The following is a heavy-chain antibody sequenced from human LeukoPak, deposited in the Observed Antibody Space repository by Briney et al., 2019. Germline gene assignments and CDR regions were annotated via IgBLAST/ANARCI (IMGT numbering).Heavy chain of an antibody. CDR3: ARHDDGYYFDSNGAFDI. CDR2: IYYSGTT. Sequence: SETLSLTCAVYGGSFSGYYWGWIRQPPGKGLEWIGSIYYSGTTYYNPSLKSRVTISVDTSKNQFSLKLSSVTAADTAVYYCARHDDGYYFDSNGAFDIWGQGTMVTVSS. V-gene: IGHV4-39*01. J-gene: IGHJ3*02. D-gene: IGHD3-22*01. CDR1: GGSFSGYY.